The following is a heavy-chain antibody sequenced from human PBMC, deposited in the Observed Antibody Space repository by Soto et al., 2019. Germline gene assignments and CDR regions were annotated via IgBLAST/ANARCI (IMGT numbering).Heavy chain of an antibody. CDR1: GGSFSGYY. CDR3: AREGPYSSGNFDY. D-gene: IGHD6-19*01. CDR2: INHSGST. V-gene: IGHV4-34*10. J-gene: IGHJ4*02. Sequence: SETLSLTCAVYGGSFSGYYWSWIRQPPGKGLEWIGEINHSGSTNYNPSLKSRFTISRDNAKNSLYLQMNSLRAEDTAVYYCAREGPYSSGNFDYWGQGTLVTVSS.